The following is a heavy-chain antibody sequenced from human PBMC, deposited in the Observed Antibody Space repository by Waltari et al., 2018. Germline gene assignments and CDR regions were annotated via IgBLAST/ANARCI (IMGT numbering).Heavy chain of an antibody. CDR3: ARLPRIAAAGIYYFDY. D-gene: IGHD6-13*01. CDR2: INHSGST. V-gene: IGHV4-34*01. J-gene: IGHJ4*02. Sequence: QVQLQQWGAGLLKPSETLSLTCAVSGGSFSGYYWSWIRQPPGKGLEWIGEINHSGSTNYNPSLKSRVTISVDTSKNQFSLKLSSVTAADTAVYYCARLPRIAAAGIYYFDYWGQGTLVTVSS. CDR1: GGSFSGYY.